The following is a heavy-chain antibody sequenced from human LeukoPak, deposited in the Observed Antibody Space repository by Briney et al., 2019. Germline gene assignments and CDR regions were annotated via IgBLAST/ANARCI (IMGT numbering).Heavy chain of an antibody. Sequence: SETLSLTCTVSGGSISSNNYYWNWIRQPAGKGLEWIGRIYTSGSTSGSTNYNPSLKSRVTISVDTSKNQFSLKLSSVTAADTAVYYCARDWQQLFHWGQGALVTVSS. D-gene: IGHD6-13*01. CDR3: ARDWQQLFH. CDR1: GGSISSNNYY. V-gene: IGHV4-61*02. J-gene: IGHJ4*02. CDR2: IYTSGSTSGST.